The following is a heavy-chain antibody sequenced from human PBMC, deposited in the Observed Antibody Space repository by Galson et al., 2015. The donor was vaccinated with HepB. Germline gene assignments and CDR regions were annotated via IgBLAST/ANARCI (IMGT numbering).Heavy chain of an antibody. J-gene: IGHJ5*02. Sequence: SLRLSCAASGFTFDDYAMHWVRQAPGKGLEWVSGISWNSGSIGYADSVKGRFTISRDNAKNSLYLQMNSLRAEDTALYYCAKGVSGWTSPARNWFDPGGPGTLVTVSS. CDR3: AKGVSGWTSPARNWFDP. D-gene: IGHD6-19*01. V-gene: IGHV3-9*01. CDR1: GFTFDDYA. CDR2: ISWNSGSI.